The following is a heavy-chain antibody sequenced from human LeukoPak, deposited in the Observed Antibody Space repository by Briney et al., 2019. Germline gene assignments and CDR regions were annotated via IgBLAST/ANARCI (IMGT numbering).Heavy chain of an antibody. V-gene: IGHV4-59*01. CDR2: IYYSGST. CDR3: ARCGYSGYNDY. D-gene: IGHD5-12*01. J-gene: IGHJ4*02. Sequence: SETLSLTSTVSGGSISSYYWSWIRQPPGKGLEWIGYIYYSGSTNYNPSLKSRVTISVDTSKNQFSLKLSSVTAADTAVYYCARCGYSGYNDYWGQGTLVTVSS. CDR1: GGSISSYY.